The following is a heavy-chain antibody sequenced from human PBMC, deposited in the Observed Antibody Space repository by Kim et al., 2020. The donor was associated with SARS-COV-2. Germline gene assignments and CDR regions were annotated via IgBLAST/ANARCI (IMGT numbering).Heavy chain of an antibody. D-gene: IGHD6-6*01. CDR2: ISSNGGST. V-gene: IGHV3-64*01. Sequence: GGSPRLSCAASGFTFSSYAMHWVRQAPGKGLEYVSAISSNGGSTYYANSVKGRFTISRDNSKNTLYLQMGSLRAEDMAVYYCAREEYSSSFGAADYWGQGTLVTVSS. CDR3: AREEYSSSFGAADY. CDR1: GFTFSSYA. J-gene: IGHJ4*02.